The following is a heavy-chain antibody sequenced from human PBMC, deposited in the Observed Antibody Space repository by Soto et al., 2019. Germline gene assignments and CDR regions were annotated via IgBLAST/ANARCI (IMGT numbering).Heavy chain of an antibody. CDR3: ARDHYVYDILTGYGYYYGMDV. CDR2: IYSGST. V-gene: IGHV4-30-4*01. J-gene: IGHJ6*02. D-gene: IGHD3-9*01. CDR1: GGSISSGDYY. Sequence: PSETLSLTCTVSGGSISSGDYYWSWIRQPPGKGLEWIGYIYSGSTYYNPSLKSRVTISVDTSKNQFSLKLSSVTAADTAVYYCARDHYVYDILTGYGYYYGMDVWGQGTTVTVSS.